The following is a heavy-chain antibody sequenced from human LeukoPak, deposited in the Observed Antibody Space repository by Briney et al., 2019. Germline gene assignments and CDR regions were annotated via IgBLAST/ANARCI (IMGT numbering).Heavy chain of an antibody. D-gene: IGHD6-13*01. Sequence: VASVKVSCKASGYTFTSYYMHWVRQAPGQGLEWMGIINPSGGSTSYAQKFQGRVTMTRDMSTSTVYMELSSLRSEDTAVYYCARSSNIAAAGFSGYMDVWGKGTTVTVSS. CDR2: INPSGGST. CDR3: ARSSNIAAAGFSGYMDV. J-gene: IGHJ6*03. CDR1: GYTFTSYY. V-gene: IGHV1-46*01.